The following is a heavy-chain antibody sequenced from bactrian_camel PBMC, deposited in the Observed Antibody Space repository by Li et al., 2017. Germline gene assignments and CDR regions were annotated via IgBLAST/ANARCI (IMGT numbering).Heavy chain of an antibody. CDR1: GYTGSGC. Sequence: HVQLVESGGGSVQAGGSLRLSCAASGYTGSGCMGWFRQAPGKEREGVATIVNGFTGRTTYADSVKGRFTISKDSAKSILYLEMNSLKPEDTAIYYCAAAGGMCSGASWMARYWGQGTQVTVS. CDR3: AAAGGMCSGASWMARY. V-gene: IGHV3S26*01. J-gene: IGHJ4*01. CDR2: VNGFTGRT. D-gene: IGHD1*01.